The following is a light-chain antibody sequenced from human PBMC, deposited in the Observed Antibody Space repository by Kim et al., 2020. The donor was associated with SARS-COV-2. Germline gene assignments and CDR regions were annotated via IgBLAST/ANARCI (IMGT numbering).Light chain of an antibody. CDR2: GAS. CDR1: RWGSGTF. Sequence: PEERDTLDRCASRWGSGTFLAWYHQRPGQAPSLLIYGASSRATGIPDRFSGGGSGTEFTLTISRLQPEDFAVYYCQQYGSSLITFGGGTKVDIK. V-gene: IGKV3-20*01. CDR3: QQYGSSLIT. J-gene: IGKJ4*01.